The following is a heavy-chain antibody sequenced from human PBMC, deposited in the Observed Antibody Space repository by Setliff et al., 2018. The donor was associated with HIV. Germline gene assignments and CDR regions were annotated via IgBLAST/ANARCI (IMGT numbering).Heavy chain of an antibody. J-gene: IGHJ4*02. V-gene: IGHV5-51*01. CDR2: IFPGDSDT. D-gene: IGHD7-27*01. Sequence: GESLKISCKGSGYNFPNYWIGWVRQMPGKGLEWMGVIFPGDSDTRYSPSFQGQVTISADRSITTAYLHWSSLQASDTAMYYCTRRRRAPGTGDLEAYWGQGTLVTVSS. CDR1: GYNFPNYW. CDR3: TRRRRAPGTGDLEAY.